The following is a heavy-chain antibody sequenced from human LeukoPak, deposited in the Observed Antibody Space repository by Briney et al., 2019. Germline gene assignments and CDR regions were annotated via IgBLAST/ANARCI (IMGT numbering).Heavy chain of an antibody. CDR3: ARDMTRPRYYYYGMDV. V-gene: IGHV3-30*04. Sequence: GGSLRLSCAASGFTFSSYAMHWARQAPGKGLEWVAVISYDGSNKYYADSVKGRFTISRDNSKNTLYLQMNSLRAEDTAVYYCARDMTRPRYYYYGMDVWGQGTTVTVSS. CDR2: ISYDGSNK. J-gene: IGHJ6*02. CDR1: GFTFSSYA. D-gene: IGHD4-11*01.